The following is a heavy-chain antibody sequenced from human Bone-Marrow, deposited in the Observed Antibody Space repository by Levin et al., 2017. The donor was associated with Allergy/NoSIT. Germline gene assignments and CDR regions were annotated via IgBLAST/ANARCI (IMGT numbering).Heavy chain of an antibody. CDR2: ISYSGTS. J-gene: IGHJ4*02. D-gene: IGHD1-26*01. Sequence: SQTLSLTCSVSGGSISSGGSYWSWTRQHPEKGLEWIGYISYSGTSYYNPSLESRVTMSVDTSQKQFSLKLSSMTAADTAVYYCARVPVGASHFDIWGQGTLVTVSS. CDR1: GGSISSGGSY. V-gene: IGHV4-31*03. CDR3: ARVPVGASHFDI.